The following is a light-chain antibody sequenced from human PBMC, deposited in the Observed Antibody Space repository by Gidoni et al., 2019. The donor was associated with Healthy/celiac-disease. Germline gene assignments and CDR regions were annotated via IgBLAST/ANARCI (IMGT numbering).Light chain of an antibody. CDR3: QQSYSTPFT. CDR1: QSSSSY. Sequence: DIQLTQPPSSLSASVGDRVTITCRASQSSSSYLNWYQQKPGKAPKLLIYAASSLQSGVPSSFSGSGSGTDFTLTISSLQPEDFATYYCQQSYSTPFTFGPGTKVEIK. V-gene: IGKV1-39*01. CDR2: AAS. J-gene: IGKJ3*01.